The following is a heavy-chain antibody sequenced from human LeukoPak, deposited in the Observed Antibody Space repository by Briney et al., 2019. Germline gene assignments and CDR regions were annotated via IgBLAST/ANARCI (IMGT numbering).Heavy chain of an antibody. D-gene: IGHD3-9*01. CDR2: IKPNSGGT. V-gene: IGHV1-2*02. J-gene: IGHJ4*02. CDR1: GYTFTSNY. Sequence: GASVKVSCKAFGYTFTSNYMHWVRQAPGQGLEWMGWIKPNSGGTNYAQKFQGRVTMTRDTSISTAYMELSRLRSDDTAVYYCARGPHGRIYDILTGFDYWGQGTLVTVSS. CDR3: ARGPHGRIYDILTGFDY.